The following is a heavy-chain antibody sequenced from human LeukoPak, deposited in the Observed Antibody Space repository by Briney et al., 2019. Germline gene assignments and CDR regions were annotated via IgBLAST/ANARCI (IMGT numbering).Heavy chain of an antibody. J-gene: IGHJ4*02. CDR2: MRQDVGET. Sequence: AGSLRLSCVVSGFTFNNYWMSWVRQAPGKGLEWVATMRQDVGETYYAGYVRGRFTSSRDNAKNTQYLQMNSLRAEDTAMYYCGRIMDFLGVHFDFWGQGTLVTVSS. CDR1: GFTFNNYW. CDR3: GRIMDFLGVHFDF. V-gene: IGHV3-7*01. D-gene: IGHD2/OR15-2a*01.